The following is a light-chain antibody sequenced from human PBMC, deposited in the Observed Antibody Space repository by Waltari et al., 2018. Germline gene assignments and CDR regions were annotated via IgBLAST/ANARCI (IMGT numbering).Light chain of an antibody. Sequence: SYELTQPSSVSVSPGQTAKITCSGDIVTKKYVRWFQQKPGRAPVLVIYKDTDRPSGIPERFSGSSSGTTVTLTISGAQGEDEAEYYCNCATDDNVRIFGGGTRLTVL. CDR3: NCATDDNVRI. J-gene: IGLJ2*01. V-gene: IGLV3-27*01. CDR1: IVTKKY. CDR2: KDT.